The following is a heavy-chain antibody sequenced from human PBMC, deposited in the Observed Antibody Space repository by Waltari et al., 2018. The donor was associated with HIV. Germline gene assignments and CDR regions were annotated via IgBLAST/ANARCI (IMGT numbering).Heavy chain of an antibody. CDR3: ARGQGLGTFDC. CDR2: IYHSGST. CDR1: GYSISSGYY. D-gene: IGHD6-19*01. J-gene: IGHJ4*02. Sequence: QVQLQESGPGLVKSSETLSLTCAVSGYSISSGYYWGWIRQPPGKGLEWIGIIYHSGSTYYNPSLKSRVTISAATSNTQFSLKVSSVTAADTAVYYCARGQGLGTFDCWGQGTLVTVSS. V-gene: IGHV4-38-2*01.